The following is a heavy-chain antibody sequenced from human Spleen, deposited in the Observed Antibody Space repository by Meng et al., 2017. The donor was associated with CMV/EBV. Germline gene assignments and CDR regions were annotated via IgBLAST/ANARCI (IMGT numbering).Heavy chain of an antibody. J-gene: IGHJ4*02. Sequence: GGSLRLSCAASGFTFSSYGMHWVRQAPGKGLEWVAFIRYDGSNKYYADSVKGRFTISRDNSKNTLYLQMNSLRAEDTAVYYCARVPGDYGDYEYDYWGQGTLVTVSS. V-gene: IGHV3-30*02. D-gene: IGHD4-17*01. CDR1: GFTFSSYG. CDR3: ARVPGDYGDYEYDY. CDR2: IRYDGSNK.